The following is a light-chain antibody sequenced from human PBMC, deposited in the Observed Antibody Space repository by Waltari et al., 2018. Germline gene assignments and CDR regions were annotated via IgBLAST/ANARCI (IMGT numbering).Light chain of an antibody. V-gene: IGKV3-20*01. CDR1: QSVSSSY. CDR2: DAS. J-gene: IGKJ2*01. Sequence: IVLTQSPXXLSLFPXXRATXXCRASQSVSSSYSAWYQQKAGQSPRLLIYDASRRATDIPDRFSGSGSGTDFTLTISRLEPEDFAVYFCQQYASAPNTFGQGTKLEIK. CDR3: QQYASAPNT.